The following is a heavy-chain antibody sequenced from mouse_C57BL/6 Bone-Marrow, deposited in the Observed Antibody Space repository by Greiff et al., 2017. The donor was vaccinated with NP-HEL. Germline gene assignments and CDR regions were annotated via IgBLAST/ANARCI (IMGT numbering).Heavy chain of an antibody. CDR3: ARWGTWWESPHWYFDV. CDR2: INPNNGGT. J-gene: IGHJ1*03. Sequence: EVQLQQSGPELVKPGASVKISCKASGYTFTDYYMNWVKQSHGKSLEWIGDINPNNGGTSYNQKFKGKATLTVDKSSSTAYMELRSLTSEDSAVYYCARWGTWWESPHWYFDVWGTGTTVTVSS. CDR1: GYTFTDYY. V-gene: IGHV1-26*01. D-gene: IGHD1-1*02.